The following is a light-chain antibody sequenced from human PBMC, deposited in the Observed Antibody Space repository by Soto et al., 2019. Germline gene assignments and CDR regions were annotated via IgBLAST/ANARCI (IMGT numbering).Light chain of an antibody. CDR2: GAS. CDR1: QSVTSNY. V-gene: IGKV3-20*01. J-gene: IGKJ1*01. Sequence: EIVLTQSPGTLSLSPWERATLSCRASQSVTSNYLAWYQQKPGQAPRLLIFGASIRATGTPDRFSGTGSGIDVTLTISRLEPKDFAVYHCQQYGISPTTFGQGTKVEIK. CDR3: QQYGISPTT.